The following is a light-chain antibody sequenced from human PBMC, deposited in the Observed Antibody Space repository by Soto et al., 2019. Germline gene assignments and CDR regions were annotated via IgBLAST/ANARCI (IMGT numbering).Light chain of an antibody. J-gene: IGLJ2*01. CDR1: SSDVGGYNY. CDR2: NVS. V-gene: IGLV2-14*01. CDR3: SSFTSSNTVL. Sequence: QSALTQPASVSGSPGQSITISCTGTSSDVGGYNYVSWYQQHPGKAPKLIIYNVSNRPSGVSNRFSGSKSGNTASLTISGLQAEDEGHYYCSSFTSSNTVLFGGGTQRTVL.